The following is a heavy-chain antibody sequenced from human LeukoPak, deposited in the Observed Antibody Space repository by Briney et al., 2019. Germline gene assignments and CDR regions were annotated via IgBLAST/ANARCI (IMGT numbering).Heavy chain of an antibody. CDR2: IDKSGTFI. CDR3: AREQAVGSIDY. Sequence: PGGSLRLSCTASGFTFRDYTINWVRQAPGKGLEWVSAIDKSGTFIKYADSVKGRFTVSRDNAKNSLFLQMNSLKVEDTAVYYCAREQAVGSIDYWGQGTLVTVSS. D-gene: IGHD2-15*01. CDR1: GFTFRDYT. V-gene: IGHV3-21*04. J-gene: IGHJ4*02.